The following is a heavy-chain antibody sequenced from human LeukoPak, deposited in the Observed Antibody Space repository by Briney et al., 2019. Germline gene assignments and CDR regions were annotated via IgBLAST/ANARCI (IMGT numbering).Heavy chain of an antibody. D-gene: IGHD3-10*02. J-gene: IGHJ6*04. V-gene: IGHV3-11*04. CDR2: ISSSGNSI. CDR1: GFTFSDYY. Sequence: GGSLRLSCAASGFTFSDYYMTWIRQAPGKGLEWVSYISSSGNSIYYADSVKGRFTISRDNAKNSLYLQMNSLRAEDTAVYYCAELGITMIGGVWGKGTTVTVSS. CDR3: AELGITMIGGV.